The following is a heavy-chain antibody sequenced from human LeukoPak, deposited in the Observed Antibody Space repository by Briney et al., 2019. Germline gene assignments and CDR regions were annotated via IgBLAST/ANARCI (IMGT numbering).Heavy chain of an antibody. CDR2: IYHSGST. CDR1: GYSISSGYY. CDR3: ARESGLVGDSRKRQFDP. D-gene: IGHD1-26*01. J-gene: IGHJ5*02. Sequence: SETLSLTCTVSGYSISSGYYWGWIRQPPGKGLEWIGSIYHSGSTYYNPSLKSRVTISVDTSKNQFSLKLSSVTAADTAVYYCARESGLVGDSRKRQFDPWGQGTLVTVSS. V-gene: IGHV4-38-2*02.